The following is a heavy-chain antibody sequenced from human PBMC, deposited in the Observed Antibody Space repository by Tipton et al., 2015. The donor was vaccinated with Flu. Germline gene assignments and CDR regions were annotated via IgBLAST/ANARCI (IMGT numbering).Heavy chain of an antibody. J-gene: IGHJ3*02. CDR2: IYYSGST. D-gene: IGHD6-19*01. CDR3: ARDGGQWLVRGAFDI. V-gene: IGHV4-39*07. Sequence: TLSLTCTVSGGSIGSSSYYWGWIRQPPGKGLEWIGSIYYSGSTYYNPSLKSRVTISVDTSKNQFSLKLSSVTAADTAVYYCARDGGQWLVRGAFDIWGQGTMVTVSS. CDR1: GGSIGSSSYY.